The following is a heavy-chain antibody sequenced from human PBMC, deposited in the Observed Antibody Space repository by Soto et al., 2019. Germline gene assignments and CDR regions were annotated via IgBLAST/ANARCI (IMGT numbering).Heavy chain of an antibody. D-gene: IGHD6-13*01. J-gene: IGHJ5*02. CDR2: ISAYNGNT. CDR3: ARDPLVIAAAGNNWFDP. CDR1: GYTFTSYG. Sequence: QVQLVQSGAEVKKPGASVKVSCKASGYTFTSYGITWVRQAPGQGLEWMGWISAYNGNTNYAQKLQGRVTMTTHTSTSTAYMELRSLRSDDTAVYYCARDPLVIAAAGNNWFDPWGQGTLVPVSS. V-gene: IGHV1-18*01.